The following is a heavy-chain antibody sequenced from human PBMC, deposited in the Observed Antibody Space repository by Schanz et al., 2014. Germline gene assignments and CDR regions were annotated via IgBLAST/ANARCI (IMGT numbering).Heavy chain of an antibody. Sequence: QVQLVQSGAEVKKPGASVKVSCKASGYTFTSSGISWVRQAPGQRLEWMGWISAYNGNTKYPQKLQGRVTMTTDTSTSTAYMELRRLRSDDTAVYYCARDAADFYDILTEEDYWGQGTLVTVSS. CDR1: GYTFTSSG. J-gene: IGHJ4*02. D-gene: IGHD3-9*01. CDR3: ARDAADFYDILTEEDY. CDR2: ISAYNGNT. V-gene: IGHV1-18*01.